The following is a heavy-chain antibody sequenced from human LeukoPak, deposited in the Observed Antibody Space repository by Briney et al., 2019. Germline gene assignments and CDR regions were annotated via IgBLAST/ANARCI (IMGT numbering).Heavy chain of an antibody. Sequence: SETLSLTCTVSGGSISSGGYYWSWIRQHPGKGLEWIGYIYYSGSTYYNPSLKSRVTISVDTSKNQFSLKLSSMTAADTAVYYCARAGHYYDSSGSDFDYWGQGTLVTVSS. CDR2: IYYSGST. J-gene: IGHJ4*02. CDR1: GGSISSGGYY. CDR3: ARAGHYYDSSGSDFDY. V-gene: IGHV4-31*03. D-gene: IGHD3-22*01.